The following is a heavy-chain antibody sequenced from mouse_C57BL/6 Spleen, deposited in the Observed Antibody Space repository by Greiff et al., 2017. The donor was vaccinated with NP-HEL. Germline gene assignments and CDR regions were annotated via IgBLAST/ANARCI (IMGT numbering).Heavy chain of an antibody. J-gene: IGHJ2*01. CDR1: GYTFTDYE. Sequence: VQLQQSGAELVRPGASVTLSCKASGYTFTDYEMHWVKQTPVHGLEWLGAIDPHTGGTAYNQKFKGKAILTADKSSSTAYMAPRRLTSEDSAVYYGTRRGLTGLDYWGQSTTLTVSS. CDR3: TRRGLTGLDY. D-gene: IGHD4-1*01. CDR2: IDPHTGGT. V-gene: IGHV1-15*01.